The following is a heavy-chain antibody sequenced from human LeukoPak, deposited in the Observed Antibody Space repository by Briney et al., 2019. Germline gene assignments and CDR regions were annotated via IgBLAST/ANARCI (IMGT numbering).Heavy chain of an antibody. J-gene: IGHJ4*02. Sequence: GRSLRLSCAASGFTFSSYGTHWVRQAPGKGLEWVAVIWYDGSNKYYADSVKGRFTISRDNSKNTLYLQMNSLRAEDTAVYYCARSSYDILTGYYEYYFDYWGQGTLVTVSS. CDR1: GFTFSSYG. CDR2: IWYDGSNK. V-gene: IGHV3-33*01. CDR3: ARSSYDILTGYYEYYFDY. D-gene: IGHD3-9*01.